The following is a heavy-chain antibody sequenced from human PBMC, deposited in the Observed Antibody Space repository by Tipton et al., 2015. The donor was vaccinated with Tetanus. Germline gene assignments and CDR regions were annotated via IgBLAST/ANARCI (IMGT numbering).Heavy chain of an antibody. Sequence: SLRLSCTDSGFTVSRRWMHWVRQAPGKGLEWVSSISSSSSYIYYADSVKGRFTMSRDNAKNSLYLQMNSLRAEDTAVYYCARENGGYDYYYYYGMDVWGQGTTVTVSS. CDR1: GFTVSRRW. V-gene: IGHV3-21*01. CDR2: ISSSSSYI. D-gene: IGHD5-12*01. CDR3: ARENGGYDYYYYYGMDV. J-gene: IGHJ6*02.